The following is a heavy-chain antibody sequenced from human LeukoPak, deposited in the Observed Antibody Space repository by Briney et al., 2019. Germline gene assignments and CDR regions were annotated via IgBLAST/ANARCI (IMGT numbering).Heavy chain of an antibody. V-gene: IGHV3-21*01. CDR3: ARVGGNYDILTGAFDYYGMDV. CDR2: ISSSSSYI. CDR1: GFTFSSYS. J-gene: IGHJ6*02. Sequence: GGSLRLSCAASGFTFSSYSMNWVRQAPGKGLEWVSSISSSSSYIYYADSVKGRFTISRDNAKNSLYLQMNSLRAEDTAVYYCARVGGNYDILTGAFDYYGMDVWGQGTTVTVSS. D-gene: IGHD3-9*01.